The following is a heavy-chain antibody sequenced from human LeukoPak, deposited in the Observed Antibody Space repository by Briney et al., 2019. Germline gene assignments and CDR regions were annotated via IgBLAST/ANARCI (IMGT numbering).Heavy chain of an antibody. J-gene: IGHJ4*02. V-gene: IGHV3-23*01. D-gene: IGHD3-10*01. Sequence: PGGSLRLSCAASGFSFSSYAMSWVRQAPGKGLEWVPGISAGGGSTYYADSVKGRLTISRDNSKNTLFLQMHSLRAEDTAVYSCAKAEGSGNQPFDYWGQGTLVTVSS. CDR2: ISAGGGST. CDR1: GFSFSSYA. CDR3: AKAEGSGNQPFDY.